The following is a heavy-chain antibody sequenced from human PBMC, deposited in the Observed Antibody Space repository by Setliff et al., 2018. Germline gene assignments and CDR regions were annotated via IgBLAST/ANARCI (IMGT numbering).Heavy chain of an antibody. V-gene: IGHV1-2*04. D-gene: IGHD3-16*01. CDR1: GYAFTDNY. J-gene: IGHJ3*01. Sequence: GASVKVSCKTSGYAFTDNYIHWVRQAPGQGLEWMGWINPKTGGTNLAQKFQGWVSMTRDTSITTAYMKLSRLTSDDMAVYFCARSDHLVVDGFDVWGQGTMVTVSS. CDR3: ARSDHLVVDGFDV. CDR2: INPKTGGT.